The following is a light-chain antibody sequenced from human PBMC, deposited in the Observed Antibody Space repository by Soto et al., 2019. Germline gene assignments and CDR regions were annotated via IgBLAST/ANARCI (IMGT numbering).Light chain of an antibody. Sequence: EIVMTQSPATLSVSPGERATLSCRASQSVSILLAWYQQKPGQAPRLLIHGATTRATGIPARFSGSGSGTDFSFSINSLQPEDIATYYCQQYHHLPLTFGGGTKVDIK. CDR3: QQYHHLPLT. J-gene: IGKJ4*01. V-gene: IGKV3-15*01. CDR2: GAT. CDR1: QSVSIL.